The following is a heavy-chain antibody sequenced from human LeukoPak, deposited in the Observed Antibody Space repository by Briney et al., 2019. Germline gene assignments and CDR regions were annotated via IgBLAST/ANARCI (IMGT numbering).Heavy chain of an antibody. D-gene: IGHD5-18*01. Sequence: ASVRVSCKASGFIFTSYGISWVRQAPGQGLEWLGWISAYNGDTKYAQKVQGRVTMTTDTSTSTAYMELRSLRSDDTAVYYCARGGLRPNWFDPWGQGTLVTVSS. CDR2: ISAYNGDT. J-gene: IGHJ5*02. V-gene: IGHV1-18*01. CDR3: ARGGLRPNWFDP. CDR1: GFIFTSYG.